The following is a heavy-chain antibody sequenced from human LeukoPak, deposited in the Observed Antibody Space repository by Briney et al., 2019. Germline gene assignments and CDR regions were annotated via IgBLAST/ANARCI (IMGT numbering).Heavy chain of an antibody. V-gene: IGHV3-30*02. Sequence: GGSLRLSCAASGFTFSSYGMHWVRQAPGKGLEWVAFIRYDGSNKYYADSVKGRFTISRDNSKNTLYLQMNSLRAEDTAVYYCARGYSGSPGGFDYWGQGTLVTVSS. CDR3: ARGYSGSPGGFDY. J-gene: IGHJ4*02. CDR2: IRYDGSNK. CDR1: GFTFSSYG. D-gene: IGHD1-26*01.